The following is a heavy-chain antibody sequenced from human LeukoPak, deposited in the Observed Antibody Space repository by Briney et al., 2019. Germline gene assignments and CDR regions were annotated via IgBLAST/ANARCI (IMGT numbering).Heavy chain of an antibody. V-gene: IGHV1-2*02. CDR2: INPNSGGT. D-gene: IGHD5-18*01. J-gene: IGHJ4*02. CDR3: ARAPGRGYSQPVDY. CDR1: GYTFTGYY. Sequence: ASVKVSCKASGYTFTGYYMHWVRQAPGQGLEWMGWINPNSGGTNYAQKFQGRVTMTRDTSISTAYMELSRLRSDDTAAYYCARAPGRGYSQPVDYWGQGTLVTVSS.